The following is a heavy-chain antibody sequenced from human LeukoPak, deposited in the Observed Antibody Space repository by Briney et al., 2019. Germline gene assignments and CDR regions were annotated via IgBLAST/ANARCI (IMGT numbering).Heavy chain of an antibody. D-gene: IGHD3-16*01. Sequence: ASVKVSCKASGYDFFSHGISWVRQAPGQGLEWMGRITTFNGNTHFARKLQGRVILTTDTSTSTAYMELISLRSDDTAVYYCARDGGGDNWFDPWGQGTLVTVSS. CDR3: ARDGGGDNWFDP. J-gene: IGHJ5*02. V-gene: IGHV1-18*04. CDR1: GYDFFSHG. CDR2: ITTFNGNT.